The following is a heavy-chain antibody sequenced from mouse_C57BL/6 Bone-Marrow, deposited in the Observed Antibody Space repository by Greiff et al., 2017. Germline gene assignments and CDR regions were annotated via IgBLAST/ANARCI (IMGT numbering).Heavy chain of an antibody. CDR2: SYPRSGNN. D-gene: IGHD4-1*01. Sequence: VQLQQSGAELARPGASVKLSCKASGYTFTSYGISWVKQRAGQGLEWIGESYPRSGNNYYNEKFKGKATLTADTYSSTAYMELRSLTSEDSAVYDCARSRLGAGFAYWGKGTPVTVSA. J-gene: IGHJ3*01. V-gene: IGHV1-81*01. CDR3: ARSRLGAGFAY. CDR1: GYTFTSYG.